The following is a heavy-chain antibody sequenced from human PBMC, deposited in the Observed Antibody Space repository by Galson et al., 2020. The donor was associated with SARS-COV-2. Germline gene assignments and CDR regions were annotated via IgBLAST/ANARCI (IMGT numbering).Heavy chain of an antibody. V-gene: IGHV1-18*01. CDR1: GYTFTSYG. CDR3: ARDRQCSGGSCIYYYYGMDV. Sequence: ASVTVSCKASGYTFTSYGISWVRQAPGQGLEWMGWISAYNGNTNYAQKLQGRVTMTTDTSTSTAYMELRSLRSDDTAVYYCARDRQCSGGSCIYYYYGMDVWGQGTTVTVSS. D-gene: IGHD2-15*01. CDR2: ISAYNGNT. J-gene: IGHJ6*02.